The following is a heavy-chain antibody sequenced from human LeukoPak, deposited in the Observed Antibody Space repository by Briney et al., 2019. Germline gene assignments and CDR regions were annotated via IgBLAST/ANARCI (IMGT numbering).Heavy chain of an antibody. CDR1: GFTFSSYS. J-gene: IGHJ6*03. CDR2: ISSSSSYI. V-gene: IGHV3-21*01. D-gene: IGHD2-2*01. Sequence: GGSLRLSCAASGFTFSSYSMNWVRQAPGKGLEWVSSISSSSSYIYYADSVKGRFTISRDNAKNSLYLQMNSLRAEDTAVYYCASEGIVVVSAAPPPMDVWGKGTTVTVSS. CDR3: ASEGIVVVSAAPPPMDV.